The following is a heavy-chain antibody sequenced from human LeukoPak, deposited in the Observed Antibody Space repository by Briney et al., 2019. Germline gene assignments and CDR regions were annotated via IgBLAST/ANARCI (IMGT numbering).Heavy chain of an antibody. D-gene: IGHD3-10*01. CDR3: ARGYYGSGSYWGY. J-gene: IGHJ4*02. CDR2: IKQDGSEK. CDR1: GFTFSSYW. Sequence: GGSLRLSCAASGFTFSSYWMSGVRQAPGKGLEWVANIKQDGSEKYYVDSVKGRFTISRDNAKNSLYLQMNSLRAEDTAVYYCARGYYGSGSYWGYWGQGTLVTVSS. V-gene: IGHV3-7*04.